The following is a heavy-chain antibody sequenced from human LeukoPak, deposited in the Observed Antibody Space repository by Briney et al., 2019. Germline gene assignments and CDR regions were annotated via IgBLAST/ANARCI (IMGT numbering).Heavy chain of an antibody. D-gene: IGHD6-6*01. CDR2: ISAYNGNT. Sequence: ASVKVSCKASGYTFTSYGISWVRQAPGQGLEWMGWISAYNGNTNYAQKLQGRVTMTTDTSTSTAYMELRSLRSDDTAVYYCARERGGIAARRSHPQPSTRYYHYYYMDVWGKGTTVTVSS. CDR1: GYTFTSYG. V-gene: IGHV1-18*01. J-gene: IGHJ6*03. CDR3: ARERGGIAARRSHPQPSTRYYHYYYMDV.